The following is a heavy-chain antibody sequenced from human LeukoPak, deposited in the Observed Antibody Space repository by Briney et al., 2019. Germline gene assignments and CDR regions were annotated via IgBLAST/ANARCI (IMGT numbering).Heavy chain of an antibody. J-gene: IGHJ4*02. V-gene: IGHV1-2*02. CDR2: INPNSGGT. CDR1: GYTLTGYY. D-gene: IGHD6-19*01. Sequence: ASVKVSCKASGYTLTGYYMHWVRQAPGQGLEWMGWINPNSGGTNYAQKFQGRVTMTRDTSISTAYMELSRLRSDDTAVYYCARNSHGYSSGWLQFNFDYWGQGTLVTVSS. CDR3: ARNSHGYSSGWLQFNFDY.